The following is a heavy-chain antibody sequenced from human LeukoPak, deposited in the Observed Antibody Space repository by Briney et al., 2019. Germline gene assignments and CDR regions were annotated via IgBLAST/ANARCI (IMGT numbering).Heavy chain of an antibody. CDR2: IYYSGST. V-gene: IGHV4-59*08. CDR3: ARKGGTFDY. Sequence: PSETLSLTCTVSGGSINNYYWSWIRQPPGKGLEWIGYIYYSGSTNYNPSLKNRVTMSVDTSKNQFSLNLTSVTAADTPVYYCARKGGTFDYWGQGTLVTVSS. J-gene: IGHJ4*02. D-gene: IGHD2-15*01. CDR1: GGSINNYY.